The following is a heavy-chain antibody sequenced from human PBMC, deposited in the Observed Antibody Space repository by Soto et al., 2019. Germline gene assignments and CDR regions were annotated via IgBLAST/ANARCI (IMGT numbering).Heavy chain of an antibody. J-gene: IGHJ5*02. V-gene: IGHV1-18*01. CDR2: ISAYNGNT. Sequence: GASVKVSCKASGYTFTSSGISWVRQAPGQGLEWMGWISAYNGNTNYAQKLQGRVTMTTDTSTSTAYMELRSLRSDDTAVYYCARTRPPFSWQQLFTKWFDPWGQGTLVTVSS. CDR3: ARTRPPFSWQQLFTKWFDP. D-gene: IGHD6-13*01. CDR1: GYTFTSSG.